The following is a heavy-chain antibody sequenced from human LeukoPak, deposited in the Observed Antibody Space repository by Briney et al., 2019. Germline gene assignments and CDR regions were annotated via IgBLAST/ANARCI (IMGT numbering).Heavy chain of an antibody. D-gene: IGHD2/OR15-2a*01. CDR2: ISYTGTT. CDR1: GDSISSYH. CDR3: GRGRQYLKPFDS. Sequence: SETLSLTCTVSGDSISSYHWNWIRQPPGKGLEYIGHISYTGTTNYNTSLKSRVTISLDTSKNQFSLKVNSGTRADTGVYYCGRGRQYLKPFDSRGQGTLVTVSS. V-gene: IGHV4-59*01. J-gene: IGHJ4*02.